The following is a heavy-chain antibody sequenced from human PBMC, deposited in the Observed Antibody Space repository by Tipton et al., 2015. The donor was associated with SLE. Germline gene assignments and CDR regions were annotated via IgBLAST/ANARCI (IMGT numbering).Heavy chain of an antibody. CDR3: ARGRIAVAGNHFDY. D-gene: IGHD6-19*01. Sequence: TLSLTCAVYGGSFGDDYWSWIRQPPGKGLEWIGEINHSGGTNDNPSLKSRVTISVDTSKNQFSLKLTSVTAADTAVYYCARGRIAVAGNHFDYWGQGTLVTVSS. CDR2: INHSGGT. V-gene: IGHV4-34*01. CDR1: GGSFGDDY. J-gene: IGHJ4*02.